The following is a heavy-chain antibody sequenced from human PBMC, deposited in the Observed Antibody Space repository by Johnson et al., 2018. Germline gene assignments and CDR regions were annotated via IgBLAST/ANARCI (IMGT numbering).Heavy chain of an antibody. Sequence: QGVRQAPGKGLEWVAVICYDGSNKYYADSVKGRFTISRDNSKNSLYLQMNSLRAEDTAVYYCARRINSAFDIWGQGTMVTVSS. CDR3: ARRINSAFDI. J-gene: IGHJ3*02. V-gene: IGHV3-33*01. D-gene: IGHD2/OR15-2a*01. CDR2: ICYDGSNK.